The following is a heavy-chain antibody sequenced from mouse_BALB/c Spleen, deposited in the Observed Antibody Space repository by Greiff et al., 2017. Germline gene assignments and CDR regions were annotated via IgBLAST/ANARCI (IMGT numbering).Heavy chain of an antibody. D-gene: IGHD1-1*01. CDR1: GFSLTGYG. J-gene: IGHJ4*01. CDR2: IWGDGST. CDR3: ARDGLYGSSYGYAMDY. Sequence: QGVESGPGLVAPSQSLSITCTVSGFSLTGYGVNWVRQPPGKGLEWLGMIWGDGSTDYNSALKSRLSISKDNSKSQVFLKMNSLQTDDTARYYCARDGLYGSSYGYAMDYWGQGTSVTVSS. V-gene: IGHV2-6-7*01.